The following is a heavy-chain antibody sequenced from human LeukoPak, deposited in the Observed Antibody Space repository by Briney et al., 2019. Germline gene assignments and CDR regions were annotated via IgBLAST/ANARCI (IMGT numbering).Heavy chain of an antibody. CDR1: GFTFDDYA. CDR2: ISWNSGSI. CDR3: AKDAHYYYYYGMDV. J-gene: IGHJ6*02. Sequence: PGGSLRLSCAASGFTFDDYAMHWVRQAPGKGLEWVSGISWNSGSIGYADSVKGRFTISRDNAKNSLYLQMNSLRAEDTALYYCAKDAHYYYYYGMDVWGQGTTVTVSS. V-gene: IGHV3-9*01.